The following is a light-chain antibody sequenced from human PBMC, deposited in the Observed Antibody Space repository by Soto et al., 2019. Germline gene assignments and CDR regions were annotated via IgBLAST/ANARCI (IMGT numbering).Light chain of an antibody. Sequence: QSALTQPPSASGSPGQSVTISCTGTSSDVGGYNYVSWYQQHPGKAPKLMIYEVSKRPSGLPDRFSGSKSGNTASLTVSGLHAEDEPDYYCISYAGSNLLYVFGTGTKLTVL. CDR1: SSDVGGYNY. J-gene: IGLJ1*01. CDR2: EVS. CDR3: ISYAGSNLLYV. V-gene: IGLV2-8*01.